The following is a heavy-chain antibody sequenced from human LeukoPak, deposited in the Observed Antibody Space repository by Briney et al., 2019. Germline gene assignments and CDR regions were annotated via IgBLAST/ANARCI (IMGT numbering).Heavy chain of an antibody. D-gene: IGHD5-24*01. Sequence: QPGRSLRLSCAASGFTFSSYAMHWVRQAPGKGLEWVAVISYDGSNKYYADSVKGRFTISRDNSKNTLYLQMNSLRAEDTAVYYCARIWMAALDYWGQGTLVTVSS. V-gene: IGHV3-30-3*01. CDR2: ISYDGSNK. J-gene: IGHJ4*02. CDR1: GFTFSSYA. CDR3: ARIWMAALDY.